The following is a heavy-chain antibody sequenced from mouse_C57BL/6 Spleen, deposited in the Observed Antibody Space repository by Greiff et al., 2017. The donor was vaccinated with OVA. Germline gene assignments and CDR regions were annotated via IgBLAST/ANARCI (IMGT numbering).Heavy chain of an antibody. V-gene: IGHV1-15*01. CDR1: GYTFTDYK. CDR3: TRGDHYYGSSYTSFDY. D-gene: IGHD1-1*01. CDR2: IDPETGGT. J-gene: IGHJ2*01. Sequence: QVQLQQSGAELVRPGASVTLSCKASGYTFTDYKMHWVKQTPVHGLEWIGAIDPETGGTAYTQKFKGKAILTADKSSSTAYMELRSLTSEDSAVYYCTRGDHYYGSSYTSFDYWGQGTTLTVSS.